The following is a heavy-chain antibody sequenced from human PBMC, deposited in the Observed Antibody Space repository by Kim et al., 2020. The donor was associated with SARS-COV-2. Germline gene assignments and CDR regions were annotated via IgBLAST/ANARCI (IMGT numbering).Heavy chain of an antibody. J-gene: IGHJ4*02. CDR2: ISYDGSNK. CDR1: GFTFSSYA. D-gene: IGHD5-12*01. CDR3: ASPHARYSGYGGY. V-gene: IGHV3-30*04. Sequence: GGSLRLSCAASGFTFSSYAMHWVRQAPGKGLEWVAVISYDGSNKYYADSVKGRFTISRDNSKNTLYLQMNNLRAEDTAVYYCASPHARYSGYGGYWGQGTLVTVSS.